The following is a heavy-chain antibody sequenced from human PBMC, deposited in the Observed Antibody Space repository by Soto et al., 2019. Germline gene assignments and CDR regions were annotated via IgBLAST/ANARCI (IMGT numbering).Heavy chain of an antibody. CDR3: ARLTMVRGVIIMGFDY. J-gene: IGHJ4*02. D-gene: IGHD3-10*01. V-gene: IGHV4-34*01. CDR1: GGSFSGYY. CDR2: INHSGST. Sequence: QVQLQQWGAGLLKPSETLSLTCAVYGGSFSGYYWSWILQPPGKGLEWIGEINHSGSTNYNPSLKSRVTISVDTSKNQFSLKLSSVTAADTAVYYCARLTMVRGVIIMGFDYWGQGTLVTVSS.